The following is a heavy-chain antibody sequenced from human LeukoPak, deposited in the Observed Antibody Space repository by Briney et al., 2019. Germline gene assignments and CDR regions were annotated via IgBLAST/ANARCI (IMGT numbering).Heavy chain of an antibody. V-gene: IGHV3-11*06. CDR3: ATEMTGDFDY. J-gene: IGHJ4*02. D-gene: IGHD3-9*01. Sequence: GRFTISRDNAKNSLFLQMNSLRAEDSALYYCATEMTGDFDYWGLGTLVTVSS.